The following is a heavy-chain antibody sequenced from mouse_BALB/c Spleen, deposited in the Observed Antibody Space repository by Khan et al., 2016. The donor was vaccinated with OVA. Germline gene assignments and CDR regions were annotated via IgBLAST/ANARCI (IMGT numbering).Heavy chain of an antibody. CDR3: ACELRGFAY. Sequence: VQLKQSGPSLVKPSQTLSLTCSVTGDSITSGYWNWIRKFPGNKLEYMGYISYSGNSYYNPSLKSRISVTRKTSKTPYYLQLNSVTTEATATYYCACELRGFAYWGQGTLVTVSA. V-gene: IGHV3-8*02. CDR1: GDSITSGY. CDR2: ISYSGNS. J-gene: IGHJ3*01. D-gene: IGHD1-1*01.